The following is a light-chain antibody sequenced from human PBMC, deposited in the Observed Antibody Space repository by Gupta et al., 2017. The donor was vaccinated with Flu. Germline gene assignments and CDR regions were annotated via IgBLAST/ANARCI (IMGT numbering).Light chain of an antibody. J-gene: IGKJ1*01. V-gene: IGKV3-15*01. CDR3: QHENNWPRT. Sequence: EIVMTQSPGNLSVSPGERATLSCSASQHVRDNLAWYQHKPGQAPRLLFSGSSTRATGVPARFSGSGSGTEFTLTISSLQSEDLAIYYCQHENNWPRTFGQGTKVEIK. CDR1: QHVRDN. CDR2: GSS.